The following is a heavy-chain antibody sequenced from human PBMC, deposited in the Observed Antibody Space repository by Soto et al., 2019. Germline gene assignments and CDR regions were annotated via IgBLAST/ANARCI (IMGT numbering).Heavy chain of an antibody. CDR3: ARKAYCSSTSCPDYYYYYMDV. V-gene: IGHV3-33*01. J-gene: IGHJ6*03. Sequence: QVQLVESGGGVVQPGGSPRLSCSASGFTFSSYGMNWVRQAPGKGLEWVALIWSDGGNTYYADSVKGRFTISRDNSKNTLYLQMNSLRAEDTAVYYCARKAYCSSTSCPDYYYYYMDVWGKGTTVTVSS. CDR2: IWSDGGNT. D-gene: IGHD2-2*01. CDR1: GFTFSSYG.